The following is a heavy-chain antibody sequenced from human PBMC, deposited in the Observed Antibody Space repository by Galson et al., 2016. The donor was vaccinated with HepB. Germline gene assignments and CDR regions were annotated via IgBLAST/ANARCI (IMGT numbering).Heavy chain of an antibody. CDR2: IGIADDT. V-gene: IGHV3-13*01. CDR3: ARTIDGEYFDH. D-gene: IGHD3-10*01. CDR1: GFIISTYD. Sequence: SLRLSCAASGFIISTYDMHWVRQAAGKGLEWVSVIGIADDTYYGDPVKGRFTISREDAKNSLYLQMNSLRAGDTAVYYCARTIDGEYFDHWGQGTLDTVSS. J-gene: IGHJ4*02.